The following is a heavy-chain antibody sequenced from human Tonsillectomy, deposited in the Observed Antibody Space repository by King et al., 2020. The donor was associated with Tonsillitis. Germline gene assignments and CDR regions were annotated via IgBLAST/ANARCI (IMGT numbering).Heavy chain of an antibody. CDR1: GGSVNSGSYY. V-gene: IGHV4-61*01. CDR3: ARASSGWSHLWFDP. CDR2: IFYSGSI. J-gene: IGHJ5*02. D-gene: IGHD6-19*01. Sequence: VQLQESGPGLVKPSETLSLTCTVSGGSVNSGSYYWNWIRQPPGKGLEWIGYIFYSGSINYNPSLKSRVTISVDTSKNQFSLNLSSVTAADTAVYYCARASSGWSHLWFDPWGQGTLVTVSS.